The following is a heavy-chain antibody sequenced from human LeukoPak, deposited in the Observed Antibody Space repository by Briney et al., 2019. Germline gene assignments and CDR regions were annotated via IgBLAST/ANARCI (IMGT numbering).Heavy chain of an antibody. V-gene: IGHV3-23*01. J-gene: IGHJ4*02. CDR2: ISGGGSST. D-gene: IGHD2-2*02. Sequence: GGSLRLSCAASGFTFSSYAMSWVRQAPGKGLEWVSTISGGGSSTYYADSVRGRFTISRDNSKNTLYLQMNSLRAEDTAIYYCAKAILPATILSFNDYWGQGTLVTVSS. CDR1: GFTFSSYA. CDR3: AKAILPATILSFNDY.